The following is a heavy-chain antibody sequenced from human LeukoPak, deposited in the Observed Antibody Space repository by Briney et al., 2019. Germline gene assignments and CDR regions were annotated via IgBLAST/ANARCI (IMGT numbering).Heavy chain of an antibody. CDR2: INPSGGST. J-gene: IGHJ3*02. V-gene: IGHV1-46*01. CDR3: ARPFRVLDAFDI. D-gene: IGHD3-10*01. CDR1: GYTFTSYY. Sequence: ASVKVSCKASGYTFTSYYMHWVRQAPGQGLEWMGIINPSGGSTSYAQKFQGRVTMTRDTSMSTVYMELSSLRSEDTAVYYCARPFRVLDAFDIWGQGTMVTVSS.